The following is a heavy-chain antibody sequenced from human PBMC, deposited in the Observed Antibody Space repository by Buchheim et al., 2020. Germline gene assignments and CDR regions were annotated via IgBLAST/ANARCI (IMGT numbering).Heavy chain of an antibody. Sequence: QVQLQQWGAGLLKPSETLSLTCAVYGGSFSGYYWSWIRQPPGKGLVWIGEINHSGSTNYTPSLKSRVTISVATSKNQFSLKLSSVTAADTAVYYCARGGYYYDSSGYYVKYYYYYGMDVWGQGTT. J-gene: IGHJ6*02. V-gene: IGHV4-34*01. CDR2: INHSGST. CDR1: GGSFSGYY. D-gene: IGHD3-22*01. CDR3: ARGGYYYDSSGYYVKYYYYYGMDV.